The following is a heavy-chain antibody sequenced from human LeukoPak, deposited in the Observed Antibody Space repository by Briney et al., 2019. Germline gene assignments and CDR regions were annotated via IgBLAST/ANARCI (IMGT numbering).Heavy chain of an antibody. Sequence: GGSLRLSCAASGFTFSSYGMHWVRQAPGKGLEWVAFIRYDGSNKYYADSVKGRFTISRDNSKNTLYLQMNSLRAEDTAVYYCASLQYYYDSSGGFDYWGQGTLVTVSS. V-gene: IGHV3-30*02. D-gene: IGHD3-22*01. J-gene: IGHJ4*02. CDR3: ASLQYYYDSSGGFDY. CDR2: IRYDGSNK. CDR1: GFTFSSYG.